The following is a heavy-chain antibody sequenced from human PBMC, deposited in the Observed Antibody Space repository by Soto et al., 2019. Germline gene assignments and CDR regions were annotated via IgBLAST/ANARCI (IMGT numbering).Heavy chain of an antibody. V-gene: IGHV3-9*01. CDR1: GFTFDDYA. CDR2: ISWNGAAT. CDR3: ANLPLSGSGFDC. J-gene: IGHJ4*02. Sequence: EVQLVESGGGLVQPGGSLRLSCAASGFTFDDYAIHWVRQAPGKGLEWVSGISWNGAATGYMNSVKGRFSISRDNTTNSLYLQMNSLRSEDTSVSYCANLPLSGSGFDCWGQGTLVTVSS. D-gene: IGHD3-10*01.